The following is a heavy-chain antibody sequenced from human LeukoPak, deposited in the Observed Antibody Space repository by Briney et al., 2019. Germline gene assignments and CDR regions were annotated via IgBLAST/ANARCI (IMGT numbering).Heavy chain of an antibody. Sequence: PSETLSLTCAVYGGSFSDYYWSWIRQPPGKGLEWIGYIYYSGSTYYNPSLKSRVTISVDTSKNQFSLKLSSVTAADTAVYYCARSLMNCSGGSCYPIDAFDIWGQGTMVTVSS. CDR3: ARSLMNCSGGSCYPIDAFDI. CDR2: IYYSGST. D-gene: IGHD2-15*01. V-gene: IGHV4-30-4*08. CDR1: GGSFSDYY. J-gene: IGHJ3*02.